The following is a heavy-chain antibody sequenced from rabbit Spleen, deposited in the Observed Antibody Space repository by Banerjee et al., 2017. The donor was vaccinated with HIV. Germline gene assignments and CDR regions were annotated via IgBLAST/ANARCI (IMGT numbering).Heavy chain of an antibody. Sequence: QEQLVESGGGLVQPEGSLTLTCKASGFDFSDKAVMCWVRQAPGKGLQWIACINAITGRAVYATWAKGRSTISKTSSTTVTLQMTSLTAADTATYFCARDLVGVIGWNFYLWGPGTLVTVS. CDR2: INAITGRA. V-gene: IGHV1S45*01. CDR1: GFDFSDKAV. J-gene: IGHJ4*01. CDR3: ARDLVGVIGWNFYL. D-gene: IGHD1-1*01.